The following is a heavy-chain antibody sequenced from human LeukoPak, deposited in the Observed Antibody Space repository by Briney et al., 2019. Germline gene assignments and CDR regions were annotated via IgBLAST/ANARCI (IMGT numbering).Heavy chain of an antibody. D-gene: IGHD6-13*01. Sequence: GSLRLSCAASGFTFSSYSMNWVRQAPGKGLAWVSSISSTTSYINYADSVRGRFTISRDNAKNSLYLQMNSLRAEDTAVYYCARSLTAAAGNLGYWGQGTLITVFS. CDR3: ARSLTAAAGNLGY. V-gene: IGHV3-21*01. J-gene: IGHJ4*02. CDR2: ISSTTSYI. CDR1: GFTFSSYS.